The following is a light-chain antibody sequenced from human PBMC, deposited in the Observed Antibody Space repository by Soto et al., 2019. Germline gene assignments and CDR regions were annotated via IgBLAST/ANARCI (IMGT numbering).Light chain of an antibody. Sequence: ERDLRQSPGTLSLSPGGGATHSSSASQSVSSSYLAWYQQKPGQAPRLLIYGASSRATGIPDRFSGSGSGTEFSLPVSTLQSEDFAVYYCQQYYSWPPETFDQGTKVDIK. J-gene: IGKJ1*01. CDR2: GAS. V-gene: IGKV3-20*01. CDR1: QSVSSSY. CDR3: QQYYSWPPET.